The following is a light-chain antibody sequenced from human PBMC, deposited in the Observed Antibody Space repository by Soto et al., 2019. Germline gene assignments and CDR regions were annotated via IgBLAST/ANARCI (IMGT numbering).Light chain of an antibody. V-gene: IGKV1-39*01. J-gene: IGKJ2*01. CDR1: QSVTSN. Sequence: DIQMTQSPSSLSASIGDRVTITCRASQSVTSNLNWYQQKFGETPKLLMYAASNLQGGVPSRFSGSGSGTDFTLTISSLQPGDFATYYCQQYYSSPYTFGQGTKLEV. CDR2: AAS. CDR3: QQYYSSPYT.